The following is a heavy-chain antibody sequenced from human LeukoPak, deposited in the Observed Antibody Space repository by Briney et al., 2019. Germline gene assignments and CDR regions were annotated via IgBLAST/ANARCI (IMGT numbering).Heavy chain of an antibody. CDR2: IYHSGST. D-gene: IGHD3-10*01. J-gene: IGHJ4*02. V-gene: IGHV4-30-2*01. CDR3: ARAPSLWRFFDY. CDR1: GGSISSGGYS. Sequence: PSETLSLTCAVSGGSISSGGYSWSWIRQPPGKGLEWIGYIYHSGSTYYNPSLKSRVTISVDRSKNQFSLKLSSVTAADTAVYYCARAPSLWRFFDYWGQGTLVTVSS.